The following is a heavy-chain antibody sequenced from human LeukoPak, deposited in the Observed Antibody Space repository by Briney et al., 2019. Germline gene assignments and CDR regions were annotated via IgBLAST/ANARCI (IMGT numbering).Heavy chain of an antibody. V-gene: IGHV3-74*01. J-gene: IGHJ4*02. D-gene: IGHD6-19*01. Sequence: GGTLRLSCAASGFTFSTYGMTWVRQAPGKGLVWVSRINSDGSSISYADSVKGRFTISRDNAKNTLYLQMNSLRAEDTAVYYCARGTIGWAGVDYWGQGTLVTVSS. CDR2: INSDGSSI. CDR3: ARGTIGWAGVDY. CDR1: GFTFSTYG.